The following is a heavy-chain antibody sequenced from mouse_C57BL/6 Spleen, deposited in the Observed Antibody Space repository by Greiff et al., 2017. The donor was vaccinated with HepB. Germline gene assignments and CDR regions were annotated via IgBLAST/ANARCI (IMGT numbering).Heavy chain of an antibody. J-gene: IGHJ2*01. V-gene: IGHV1-5*01. CDR2: IYPGNSDT. CDR1: GYTFTSYW. D-gene: IGHD1-1*01. Sequence: EVQLQQSGTVLARPGASVKMSCKTSGYTFTSYWMHWVKQRPGQGLEWIGAIYPGNSDTSYNQKFKGKAKLTAVTSASTAYMELSSLTNEDSAVYYCTGDYGSSFSFDYWGQGTTLTVSS. CDR3: TGDYGSSFSFDY.